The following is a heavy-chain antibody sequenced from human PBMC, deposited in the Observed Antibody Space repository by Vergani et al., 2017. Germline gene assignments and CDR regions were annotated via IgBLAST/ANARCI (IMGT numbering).Heavy chain of an antibody. V-gene: IGHV1-69*08. CDR1: GGTFSSYT. D-gene: IGHD3-3*01. J-gene: IGHJ3*02. Sequence: QVQLVQSGAEVKKPGSSVKVSCKASGGTFSSYTISWVRQAPGQGLEWMGRIIPILGIANYAQKFQGRVTITADKSTSTAYMGLSSLRSEDTAVYYWARDGDYDFWSGYSDAFDIWGQGTMVTVSS. CDR3: ARDGDYDFWSGYSDAFDI. CDR2: IIPILGIA.